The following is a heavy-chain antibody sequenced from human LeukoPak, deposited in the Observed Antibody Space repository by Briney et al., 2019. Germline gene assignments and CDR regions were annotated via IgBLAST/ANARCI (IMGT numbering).Heavy chain of an antibody. Sequence: SGGSLRLSCAASGFTFSSYGMTWVRQAPGKGLEWVSTISGSGGSTYYADSVKGRFTISRDNSKNTLYLQMSSLTAEDTAKYYCAKSQYFGSSLGDYWGQGILVTVSS. J-gene: IGHJ4*02. CDR1: GFTFSSYG. V-gene: IGHV3-23*01. CDR3: AKSQYFGSSLGDY. D-gene: IGHD2-2*01. CDR2: ISGSGGST.